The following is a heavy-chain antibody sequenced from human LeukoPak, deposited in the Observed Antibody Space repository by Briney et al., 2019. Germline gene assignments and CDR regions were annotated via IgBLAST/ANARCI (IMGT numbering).Heavy chain of an antibody. CDR2: IYHSGST. D-gene: IGHD5-18*01. CDR3: ARSGGYSYGWGYVFDY. V-gene: IGHV4-38-2*02. J-gene: IGHJ4*02. Sequence: SETLSLTCTVSGYSISSGYYWGWIRQPPGKGLEWIGSIYHSGSTYYNPSLKSRVTISVDTSKNQFSLKLSSVTAADTAVYYCARSGGYSYGWGYVFDYWGQGTLVTVSS. CDR1: GYSISSGYY.